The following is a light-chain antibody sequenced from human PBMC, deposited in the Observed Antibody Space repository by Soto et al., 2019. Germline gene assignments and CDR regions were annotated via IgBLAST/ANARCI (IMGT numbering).Light chain of an antibody. CDR3: QQYVHWPPGA. Sequence: EIVVTQSPATLSVSPGERVTLSCRASQSVSSSLAWYQQRPGQAPRLLIYDTSTRAAGIAARFSGSGSGTGFTLTISSLQSEDSAVYYCQQYVHWPPGAFGQGTTVEIK. CDR2: DTS. V-gene: IGKV3-15*01. CDR1: QSVSSS. J-gene: IGKJ1*01.